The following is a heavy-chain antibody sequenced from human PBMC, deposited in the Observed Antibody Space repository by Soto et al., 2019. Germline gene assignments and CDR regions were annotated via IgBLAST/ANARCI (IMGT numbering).Heavy chain of an antibody. V-gene: IGHV3-33*01. Sequence: GGSLRLSCATSGFIFTSYGMHWVRQAPGKGLEWVAHIWYDGSKKYYADSVRGRFTISRDDSKNTVDLQVNSLRGDDTAVYYCARSDGGNSEGRGDRFDYWGQGTLVTVSS. CDR2: IWYDGSKK. CDR3: ARSDGGNSEGRGDRFDY. D-gene: IGHD3-16*01. J-gene: IGHJ4*02. CDR1: GFIFTSYG.